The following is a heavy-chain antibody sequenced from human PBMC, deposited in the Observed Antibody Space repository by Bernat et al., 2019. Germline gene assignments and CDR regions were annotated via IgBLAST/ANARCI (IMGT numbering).Heavy chain of an antibody. CDR2: IIPIFGIA. D-gene: IGHD2-15*01. CDR3: ARGWAVVVSATYFDY. CDR1: GGTFSSYA. J-gene: IGHJ4*02. Sequence: QVQLVQSGAEVKKPGSSVKVSCKASGGTFSSYAISWVRQAPGPGLEWMGGIIPIFGIANYAQKFQGRVTVTADKSTSTAYMELSSLGSEDTAVYYGARGWAVVVSATYFDYWGQGTVVSVSS. V-gene: IGHV1-69*17.